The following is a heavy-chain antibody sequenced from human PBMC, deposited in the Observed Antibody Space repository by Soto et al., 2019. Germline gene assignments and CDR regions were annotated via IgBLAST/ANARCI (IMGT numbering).Heavy chain of an antibody. CDR2: IYYIGKT. D-gene: IGHD3-16*01. CDR1: GASINNTSYY. J-gene: IGHJ5*02. Sequence: SETLSLTCTVCGASINNTSYYWGWIRQSPGKGLELIGNIYYIGKTYYSPSLKSRVSISVDASRNQFSLRLSSVTAADTAVYYCGRRWGLGLTPPGPLGQRVLVTVCS. V-gene: IGHV4-39*01. CDR3: GRRWGLGLTPPGP.